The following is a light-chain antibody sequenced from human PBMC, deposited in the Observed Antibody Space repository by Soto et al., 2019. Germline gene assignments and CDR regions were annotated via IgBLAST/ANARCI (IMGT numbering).Light chain of an antibody. V-gene: IGKV3-11*01. CDR2: DAS. CDR1: QSVSSY. CDR3: QQYSSLWT. J-gene: IGKJ1*01. Sequence: EIVLTQSPATLSLSPGERATLSCRASQSVSSYLAWYQQKPGQAPRLLIYDASSRATGIPDRFSGSGSGTDFTLSISRLEPEDFAVYYCQQYSSLWTFGQGTKVEIK.